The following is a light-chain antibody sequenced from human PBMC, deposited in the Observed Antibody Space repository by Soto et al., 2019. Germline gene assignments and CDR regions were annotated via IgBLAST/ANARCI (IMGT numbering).Light chain of an antibody. CDR1: QTVNSDY. Sequence: EIVLTQSPGTLSLSPGETATLSCRASQTVNSDYLVWFQQRPGQAPRLLIFATSRRATDIPDRFSGSGSGTDFTLAIRRLEPEDFAVYYCHQFGYSPRTFGQGTKVDI. V-gene: IGKV3-20*01. J-gene: IGKJ1*01. CDR2: ATS. CDR3: HQFGYSPRT.